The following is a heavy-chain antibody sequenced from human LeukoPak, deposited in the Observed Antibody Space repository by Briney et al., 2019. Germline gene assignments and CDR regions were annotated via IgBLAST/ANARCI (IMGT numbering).Heavy chain of an antibody. CDR3: VKVRRDTANAFDI. Sequence: PGRSLRLSCVASGFTFSSYHMSWVRQAPGKGLEWVSYIGSSGSTIYYVDSVKGRFTISRDNAQHSLYLQMNSLRAEDTAVYYCVKVRRDTANAFDIWGQGTIVTASS. V-gene: IGHV3-48*01. J-gene: IGHJ3*02. D-gene: IGHD5-18*01. CDR1: GFTFSSYH. CDR2: IGSSGSTI.